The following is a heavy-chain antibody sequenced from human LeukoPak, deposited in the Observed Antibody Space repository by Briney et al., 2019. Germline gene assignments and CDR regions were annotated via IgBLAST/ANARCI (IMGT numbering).Heavy chain of an antibody. V-gene: IGHV3-30-3*01. CDR3: ARDRRYDILTGFSNFFDY. J-gene: IGHJ4*02. D-gene: IGHD3-9*01. Sequence: PGGSLRLSCAASRFTFSNYAMHWVRQAPGKGLEWVAVISYDGSNEYYADSVKGRFTISRDNSKNTLYLQMNSLRGEDTAVYYCARDRRYDILTGFSNFFDYWGQGTLVTVSS. CDR1: RFTFSNYA. CDR2: ISYDGSNE.